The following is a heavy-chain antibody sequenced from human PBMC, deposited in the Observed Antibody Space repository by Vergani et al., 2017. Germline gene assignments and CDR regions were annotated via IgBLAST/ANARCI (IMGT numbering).Heavy chain of an antibody. CDR1: GFSLTTTGLA. J-gene: IGHJ4*02. D-gene: IGHD5-24*01. Sequence: QITLKESGPTLVKPTQSLTLTCTFSGFSLTTTGLAVGWIRQPPGQALEWLALIYWNDNTHYSPSLETRLTISKDTSKNQVVLKISDVDPADSATYYCARSPRVMAYYFDYWGEGSQVVVSS. V-gene: IGHV2-5*01. CDR3: ARSPRVMAYYFDY. CDR2: IYWNDNT.